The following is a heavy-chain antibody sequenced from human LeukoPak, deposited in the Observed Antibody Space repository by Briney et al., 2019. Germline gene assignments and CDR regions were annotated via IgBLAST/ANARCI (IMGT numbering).Heavy chain of an antibody. CDR3: AREIYYDSSGLFDY. CDR1: GGTFSSYA. Sequence: SVKVSCKASGGTFSSYAISWVRQAPGQGLEWMGGIIPIFGIANYAQKFQGRVTITADESTSTAYMELSSLRSEDTAVYYCAREIYYDSSGLFDYWGQGTLVTVSS. D-gene: IGHD3-22*01. V-gene: IGHV1-69*13. J-gene: IGHJ4*02. CDR2: IIPIFGIA.